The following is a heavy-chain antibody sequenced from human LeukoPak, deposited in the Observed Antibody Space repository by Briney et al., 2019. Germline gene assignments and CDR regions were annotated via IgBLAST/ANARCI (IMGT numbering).Heavy chain of an antibody. CDR3: ARTGVYYDILTGYPDY. V-gene: IGHV1-46*01. D-gene: IGHD3-9*01. CDR2: INPSGGST. CDR1: GYTFTSYY. J-gene: IGHJ4*02. Sequence: ASVKVSCKASGYTFTSYYMHWVRQAPGQGLEWMGIINPSGGSTSYAQKFQGRVTMTRDTSTSTAYMELRSLRSDDTAVYYCARTGVYYDILTGYPDYWGQGTLVTVSS.